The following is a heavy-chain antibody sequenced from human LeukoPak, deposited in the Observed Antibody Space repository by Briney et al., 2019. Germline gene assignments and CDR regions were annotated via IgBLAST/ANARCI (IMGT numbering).Heavy chain of an antibody. CDR2: ISSSSSTI. V-gene: IGHV3-48*01. Sequence: PGGSLRLSCAASGFTFSSYSMNWVRQAPGKGLEWVSYISSSSSTIYYADSVKGRFTISRDNAKNSLYLQMNSLRAEDTAVYYCARELYGDLDYWGQGTLVTVSS. D-gene: IGHD3-10*01. J-gene: IGHJ4*02. CDR1: GFTFSSYS. CDR3: ARELYGDLDY.